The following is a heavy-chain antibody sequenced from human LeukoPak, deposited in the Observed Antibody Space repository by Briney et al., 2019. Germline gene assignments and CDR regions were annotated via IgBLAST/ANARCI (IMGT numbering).Heavy chain of an antibody. CDR2: ISPYSGNT. D-gene: IGHD6-13*01. CDR1: GYTFHNYG. Sequence: ASVTVSCKASGYTFHNYGISWVRQAPGQGLEWMGWISPYSGNTDYTERLQGRLTMTTDTSTTTAFMELRSLRSDDTAVYYRARTSGVSAAGSPYYFDYWGQGTLVTVSS. CDR3: ARTSGVSAAGSPYYFDY. V-gene: IGHV1-18*01. J-gene: IGHJ4*02.